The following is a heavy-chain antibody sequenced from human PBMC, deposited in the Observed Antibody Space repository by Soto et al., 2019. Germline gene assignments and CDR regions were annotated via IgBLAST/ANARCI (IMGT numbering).Heavy chain of an antibody. CDR1: GYTFRSYG. CDR2: ISVHNDNT. V-gene: IGHV1-18*01. J-gene: IGHJ4*02. CDR3: AKDGVTYCGGDCYWYYFDY. D-gene: IGHD2-21*02. Sequence: GASVKVSCKTSGYTFRSYGITWVRQAPGQGLEWMGWISVHNDNTNYAQKFHDRVTMTTDASTSTVYMVLNSLRAEDTAVYYCAKDGVTYCGGDCYWYYFDYWGQGTLVTVSS.